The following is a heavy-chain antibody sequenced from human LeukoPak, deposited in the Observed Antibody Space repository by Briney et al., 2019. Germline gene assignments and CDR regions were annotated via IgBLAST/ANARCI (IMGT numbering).Heavy chain of an antibody. CDR3: AREVGYCSGGSCYGPSDY. CDR2: ISSSSSYI. Sequence: GGSLRLSCAASGFTFSTYVMSWVRQAPGKGLEWVSFISSSSSYIYYADSVKGRFTISRDNAKNSLYLQMNSLRAEDTAVYYCAREVGYCSGGSCYGPSDYWGQGTLVTVSS. V-gene: IGHV3-21*01. D-gene: IGHD2-15*01. CDR1: GFTFSTYV. J-gene: IGHJ4*02.